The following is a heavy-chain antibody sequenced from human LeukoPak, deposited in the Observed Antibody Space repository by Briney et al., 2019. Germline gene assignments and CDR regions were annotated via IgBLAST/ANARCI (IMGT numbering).Heavy chain of an antibody. D-gene: IGHD3-22*01. CDR1: GGSISSYY. Sequence: PSETLSLTCTVSGGSISSYYWSWIRQPPGKGLEWIGYIYYSGCTNYNPSLKSRVTISVDTSKNQFSLKLSSVTAADTAVYYCARVVVTPDYYFDYWGQGTLVTVSS. CDR3: ARVVVTPDYYFDY. CDR2: IYYSGCT. V-gene: IGHV4-59*08. J-gene: IGHJ4*02.